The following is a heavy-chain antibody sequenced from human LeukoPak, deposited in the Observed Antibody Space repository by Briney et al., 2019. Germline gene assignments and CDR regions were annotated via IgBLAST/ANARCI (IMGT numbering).Heavy chain of an antibody. CDR2: IYYSGTT. CDR1: GGSINTYQ. D-gene: IGHD1-1*01. J-gene: IGHJ4*02. Sequence: SETLSLTCIVSGGSINTYQWSWIRQPPGKGLEWIGYIYYSGTTNYNPSLKSRLIISVDTAKNRFSLKLSSVTAADTAVYYCARDKGTGYFDFWGQGTLVSASP. CDR3: ARDKGTGYFDF. V-gene: IGHV4-59*01.